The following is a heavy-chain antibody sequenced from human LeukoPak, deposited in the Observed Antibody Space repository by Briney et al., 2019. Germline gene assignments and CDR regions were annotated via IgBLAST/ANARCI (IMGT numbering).Heavy chain of an antibody. CDR2: ISSNGGST. Sequence: PGGSLRLSCSASGFTFSSYAMHWVRQAPGKGLEYVSAISSNGGSTYYADSVKGRFTISRDNSKNTLYLQMSSLRAEDTAVYYCVKDSAPGYDFWTSGVDYWGQGTLVTVSS. V-gene: IGHV3-64D*06. CDR3: VKDSAPGYDFWTSGVDY. J-gene: IGHJ4*02. D-gene: IGHD3-3*01. CDR1: GFTFSSYA.